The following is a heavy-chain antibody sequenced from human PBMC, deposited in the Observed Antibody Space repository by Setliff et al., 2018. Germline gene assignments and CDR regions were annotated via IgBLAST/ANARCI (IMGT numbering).Heavy chain of an antibody. CDR1: GFTFSSHG. V-gene: IGHV3-30*02. CDR3: AKSKYSSSSDAFDI. Sequence: GGSLRLSCAASGFTFSSHGMHWVRQAPGKGLEWVAFIRYDGSNKYYADSVKGRFTISRDNSKNTLYLQMNSLRAEDTAVYYCAKSKYSSSSDAFDIWGQGTMVTVSS. J-gene: IGHJ3*02. D-gene: IGHD6-6*01. CDR2: IRYDGSNK.